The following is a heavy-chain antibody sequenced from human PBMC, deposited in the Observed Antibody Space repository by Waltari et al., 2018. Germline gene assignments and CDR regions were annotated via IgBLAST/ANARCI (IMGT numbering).Heavy chain of an antibody. J-gene: IGHJ4*02. CDR1: GYTFTDYY. D-gene: IGHD2-21*01. V-gene: IGHV1-69-2*01. CDR3: ATHLLNCGGDCYGPWGSETYFDY. Sequence: EVQLVQSGAEVKKPGATVKISCKASGYTFTDYYMHWVQQAPGKGVGRMGVVDPEDGEARDAEKFQGSVTITAETSTYTAYMGLSSLGSGDTGGYYCATHLLNCGGDCYGPWGSETYFDYWGQGPLVTVSS. CDR2: VDPEDGEA.